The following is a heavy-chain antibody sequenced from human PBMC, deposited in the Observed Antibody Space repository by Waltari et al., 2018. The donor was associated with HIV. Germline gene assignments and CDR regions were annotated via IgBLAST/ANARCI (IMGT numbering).Heavy chain of an antibody. CDR3: ANQIWSGYGMDV. J-gene: IGHJ6*02. CDR1: RYTSPSYD. D-gene: IGHD3-3*01. Sequence: QVQLVQSGAEVKKPGASVTVSCKASRYTSPSYDITWVRQATGQGLGWMGWMNPNSGNTGYAQKFQGRVTMTRNTSISTAYMELSSLRSEDTAMYYCANQIWSGYGMDVWGQGTTVTVSS. CDR2: MNPNSGNT. V-gene: IGHV1-8*01.